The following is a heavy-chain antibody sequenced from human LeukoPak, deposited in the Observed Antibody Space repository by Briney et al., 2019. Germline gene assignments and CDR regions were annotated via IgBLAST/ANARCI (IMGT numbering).Heavy chain of an antibody. V-gene: IGHV3-48*04. Sequence: GGSLRLSCAASGFTFSWYSMNWVRQAPGKGLEWVSYISDSSSTTYDADSVKGRFTISRDNAKNSLYLQMTSLRVEDTAVYYCARVSKVRGVREPFDPWGQGTLVTVSS. CDR3: ARVSKVRGVREPFDP. CDR2: ISDSSSTT. CDR1: GFTFSWYS. J-gene: IGHJ5*02. D-gene: IGHD3-10*01.